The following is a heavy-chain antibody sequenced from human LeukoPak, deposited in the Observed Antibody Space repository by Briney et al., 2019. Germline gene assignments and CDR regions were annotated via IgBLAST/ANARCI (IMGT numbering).Heavy chain of an antibody. V-gene: IGHV4-4*02. D-gene: IGHD3-10*01. Sequence: PSETLSLTCAVSGVSISSSNWWSWVRQPPGKGLEWIGEIYHSGSTNYNPSLKSRVTISVDKSKNQFSLKLSSVTAADTAVYYCASVYGSGATYAFDIWGQGTMVTVSS. CDR2: IYHSGST. CDR1: GVSISSSNW. J-gene: IGHJ3*02. CDR3: ASVYGSGATYAFDI.